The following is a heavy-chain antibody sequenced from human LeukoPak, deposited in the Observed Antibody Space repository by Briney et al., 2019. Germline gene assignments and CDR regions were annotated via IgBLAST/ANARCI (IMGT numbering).Heavy chain of an antibody. J-gene: IGHJ4*02. D-gene: IGHD6-19*01. V-gene: IGHV3-48*01. CDR3: ARDVKSYTSGASYFDY. CDR2: ITSSSSTM. Sequence: PGGSLRFSCAASGFTFNTYSMNWVRQAPGQGLEWVSYITSSSSTMFYAGSVRGRFTISRDNAKNSLYLQMNSLVAEDTAVYYCARDVKSYTSGASYFDYWGQGTLVTVSS. CDR1: GFTFNTYS.